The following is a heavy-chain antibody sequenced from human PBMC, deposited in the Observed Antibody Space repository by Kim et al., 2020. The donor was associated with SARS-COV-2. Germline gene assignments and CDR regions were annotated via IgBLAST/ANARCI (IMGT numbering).Heavy chain of an antibody. J-gene: IGHJ6*02. CDR2: FDPEDGET. Sequence: ASVKVSCKVSGYTLTELSMHWVRQAPGKGLEWMGGFDPEDGETIYAQKFQGRVTMTEDTSTDTAYMELSSLRSEDTAVYYCATVVSPWIRFLAPRGYGMDVWGQGTTVTVSS. CDR1: GYTLTELS. V-gene: IGHV1-24*01. CDR3: ATVVSPWIRFLAPRGYGMDV. D-gene: IGHD3-3*01.